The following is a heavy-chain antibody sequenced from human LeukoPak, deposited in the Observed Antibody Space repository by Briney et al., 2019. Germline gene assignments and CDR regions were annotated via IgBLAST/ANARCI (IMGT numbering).Heavy chain of an antibody. CDR3: ARDSLGTSYYFDY. CDR2: INPNSGGT. CDR1: GYTFTGYY. V-gene: IGHV1-2*02. J-gene: IGHJ4*02. D-gene: IGHD1-7*01. Sequence: ASVKVSCKASGYTFTGYYMHWVRQAPGQGLEWMGWINPNSGGTNYAQKFQGRVTMTRDTSTSTVYMELSSLRSEDTAVYYCARDSLGTSYYFDYWGQGTLVTVSS.